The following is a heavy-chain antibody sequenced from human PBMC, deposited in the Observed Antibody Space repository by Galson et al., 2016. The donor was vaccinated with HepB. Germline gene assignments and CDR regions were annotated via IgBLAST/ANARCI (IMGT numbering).Heavy chain of an antibody. CDR1: GFTVSSNY. CDR3: SQTGRYSSSSGYMDV. J-gene: IGHJ6*03. Sequence: SLRLSCAVSGFTVSSNYMSWVRQAPGKGLEWVSVIYSGGSTYYADSVTGRFTISRDNSKNTLHLQMNSLRADDTAVYYCSQTGRYSSSSGYMDVWGKGTTVTVSS. V-gene: IGHV3-53*01. D-gene: IGHD6-6*01. CDR2: IYSGGST.